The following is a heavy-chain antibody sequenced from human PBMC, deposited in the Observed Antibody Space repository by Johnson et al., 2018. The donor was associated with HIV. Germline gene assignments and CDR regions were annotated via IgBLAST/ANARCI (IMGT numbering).Heavy chain of an antibody. CDR1: GFIFSSYD. CDR3: ARGGSRTTIFGGDINMGAVDI. V-gene: IGHV3-13*01. D-gene: IGHD3-3*01. Sequence: VQLVESGGGLVQPGGSLRLSCAASGFIFSSYDMHWVRQATGRGLEWVSGLGTAGDTYYAGSLKGRFTISREDAKNSLYLQMNSLGAGDTAVYYCARGGSRTTIFGGDINMGAVDIWGQGTMVTVSS. J-gene: IGHJ3*02. CDR2: LGTAGDT.